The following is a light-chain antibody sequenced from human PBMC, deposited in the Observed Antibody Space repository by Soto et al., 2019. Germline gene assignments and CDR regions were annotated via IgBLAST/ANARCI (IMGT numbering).Light chain of an antibody. V-gene: IGKV3-20*01. CDR1: QNIYINS. Sequence: EIVLTQSPDTLSLSPGERATLSCRASQNIYINSLAWYQQRPGQAPRLLIYGGSTRATAVPDRFSGSGPGTDFALTISRLEPEDFAVYYCQQYGAPPLTFGPGTKVD. CDR3: QQYGAPPLT. J-gene: IGKJ3*01. CDR2: GGS.